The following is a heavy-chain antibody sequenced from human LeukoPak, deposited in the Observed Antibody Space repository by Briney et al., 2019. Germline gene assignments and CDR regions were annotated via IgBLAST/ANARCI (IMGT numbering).Heavy chain of an antibody. J-gene: IGHJ4*02. D-gene: IGHD3-10*01. CDR2: IYPGDSDT. CDR3: AKGAGGSGSYYPYF. V-gene: IGHV5-51*01. CDR1: GYSFITHW. Sequence: GESLGISCKASGYSFITHWIAWVRQTPGKGLEWMGIIYPGDSDTKYSPSFQGQATISADKSISTAYLQWSSLKASDTAMYYCAKGAGGSGSYYPYFWGQGTLVTVSS.